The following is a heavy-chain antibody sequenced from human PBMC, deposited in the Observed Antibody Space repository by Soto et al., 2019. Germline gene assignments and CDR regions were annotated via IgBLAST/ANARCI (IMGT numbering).Heavy chain of an antibody. CDR3: AKTPVGGDVFDL. CDR1: GFTFSSYA. V-gene: IGHV3-23*01. D-gene: IGHD1-26*01. Sequence: EVQLLESGGGLVQPGGSLRLSCAASGFTFSSYAMSWVRQAPGKGLEWVSAISGRGGSTYYADSVKGRFTISRDNSKNTLYLQMNSLRAEDTAVYYCAKTPVGGDVFDLWGRGTLVTVSS. CDR2: ISGRGGST. J-gene: IGHJ2*01.